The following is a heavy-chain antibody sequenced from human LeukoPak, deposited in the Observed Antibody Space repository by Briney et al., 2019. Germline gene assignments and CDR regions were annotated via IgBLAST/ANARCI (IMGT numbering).Heavy chain of an antibody. D-gene: IGHD6-6*01. CDR1: GGSFSGYY. V-gene: IGHV4-34*01. Sequence: PSETLSLTCAVYGGSFSGYYWSWIRQPPGKGLEWIGEINHSGSTNYNPSLKSRVTISVDTSKNQFSLKLSSVTAADTAVYYCASFSSSYYYYYMDVWGKGTTVTVSS. J-gene: IGHJ6*03. CDR2: INHSGST. CDR3: ASFSSSYYYYYMDV.